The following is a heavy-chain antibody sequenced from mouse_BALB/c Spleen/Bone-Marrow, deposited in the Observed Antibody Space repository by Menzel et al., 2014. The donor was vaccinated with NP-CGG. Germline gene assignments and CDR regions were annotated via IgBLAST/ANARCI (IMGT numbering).Heavy chain of an antibody. CDR3: ARGSSYFDY. CDR1: GFTLSDYY. CDR2: ISDGGSYT. J-gene: IGHJ2*01. D-gene: IGHD1-1*01. Sequence: EVHLVESGGGLVKPGGSLKLSCAASGFTLSDYYMYWVRQTPEKRLEWVATISDGGSYTYYPDSVKGRFTISRDNAKNNLYLQMSSLKSEDTAMYYCARGSSYFDYWGQGTTLTVSS. V-gene: IGHV5-4*02.